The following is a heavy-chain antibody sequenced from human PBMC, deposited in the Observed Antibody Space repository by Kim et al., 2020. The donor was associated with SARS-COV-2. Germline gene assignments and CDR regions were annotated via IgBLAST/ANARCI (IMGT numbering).Heavy chain of an antibody. CDR2: ISAYNGNT. Sequence: ASVKVSCKASGYTFTSYGISWVRQAPGQGLEWMGWISAYNGNTNYAQKLQGRVTMTTDTSTSTAYMELRSLRSDDTAVYYCARKTAVAGTGAFDIWGQGTMVTVSS. D-gene: IGHD6-19*01. CDR1: GYTFTSYG. CDR3: ARKTAVAGTGAFDI. J-gene: IGHJ3*02. V-gene: IGHV1-18*01.